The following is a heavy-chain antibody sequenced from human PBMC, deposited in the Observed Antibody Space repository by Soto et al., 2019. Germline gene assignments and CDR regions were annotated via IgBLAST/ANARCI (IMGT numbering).Heavy chain of an antibody. CDR1: GGTFSSYT. CDR2: IIPILGIA. CDR3: ASGCYGDILYAY. J-gene: IGHJ4*02. V-gene: IGHV1-69*02. Sequence: SVKVSCKASGGTFSSYTISWVRQAPGQGLEWMGRIIPILGIANYAQKFQGRVTITADKSTSTAYMELNSLRAEDTAIYYCASGCYGDILYAYWGQGTQVTVSS. D-gene: IGHD3-10*01.